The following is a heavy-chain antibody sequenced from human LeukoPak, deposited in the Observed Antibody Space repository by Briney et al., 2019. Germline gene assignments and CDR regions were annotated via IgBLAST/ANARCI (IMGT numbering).Heavy chain of an antibody. Sequence: SETLSLTCTVSGGSISSYYWSWIRQPAGKGLEWIGRIYTSGSTNYNPSLRSRVTISVDTSKNQFSLKLSSVTAADTAVYYCAYTRFLEWLSPGINFDYWGQGTLVTVSS. V-gene: IGHV4-4*07. CDR3: AYTRFLEWLSPGINFDY. D-gene: IGHD3-3*01. CDR1: GGSISSYY. J-gene: IGHJ4*02. CDR2: IYTSGST.